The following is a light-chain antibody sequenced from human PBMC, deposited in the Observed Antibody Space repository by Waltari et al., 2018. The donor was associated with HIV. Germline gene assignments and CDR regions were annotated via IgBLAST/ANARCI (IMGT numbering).Light chain of an antibody. CDR1: QSFSTN. Sequence: EIIITPSPAPLVLSSGARANLSCRASQSFSTNLAWYQQKPGQAPRLLIYGASTRATGIPARFSGSGSGTDFTLTISSLQSEDSVTYYCQQYNNWPLAFGGGTKVEIK. CDR2: GAS. V-gene: IGKV3-15*01. J-gene: IGKJ4*01. CDR3: QQYNNWPLA.